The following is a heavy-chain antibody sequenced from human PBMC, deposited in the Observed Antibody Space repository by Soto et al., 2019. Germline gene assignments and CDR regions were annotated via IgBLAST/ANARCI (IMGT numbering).Heavy chain of an antibody. CDR2: INHSGST. J-gene: IGHJ4*02. Sequence: KPSETLSLTCAVYGESFSGYSWTWIRQPPGKGLEWIGEINHSGSTNYNPSLKSRVTISVDTSKNQFSLKLSSVTAADTAVYYCVSGYPWVGFDHWAQGTLVTVSS. D-gene: IGHD1-26*01. CDR1: GESFSGYS. CDR3: VSGYPWVGFDH. V-gene: IGHV4-34*01.